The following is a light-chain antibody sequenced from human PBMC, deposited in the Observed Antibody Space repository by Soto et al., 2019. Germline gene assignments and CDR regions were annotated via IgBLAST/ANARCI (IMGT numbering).Light chain of an antibody. V-gene: IGLV4-60*02. J-gene: IGLJ3*02. Sequence: QSVLTQSSSASASLGSSVKLTCTLSSGHSSDIIAWHQQQPGKAPRYLMKLEGSGSYNKGSGVPDRFSGSSSGADRYLTISNHQLEEEADYYCETWDSNTHTVFGGGTKVTVL. CDR2: LEGSGSY. CDR1: SGHSSDI. CDR3: ETWDSNTHTV.